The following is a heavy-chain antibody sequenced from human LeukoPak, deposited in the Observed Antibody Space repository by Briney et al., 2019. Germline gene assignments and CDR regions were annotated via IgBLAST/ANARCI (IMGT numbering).Heavy chain of an antibody. CDR2: ISYDGSKK. D-gene: IGHD5-12*01. CDR1: GFTFSSYG. Sequence: GRSLRLSCAASGFTFSSYGMHWVRQAPGKGLEWVALISYDGSKKYFADSVQGRFTISRDNSQNTLHLQMNSLRADDTAVYYCAREWPLRHEGGYFDYWGQGTLVTVSS. J-gene: IGHJ4*02. V-gene: IGHV3-30*03. CDR3: AREWPLRHEGGYFDY.